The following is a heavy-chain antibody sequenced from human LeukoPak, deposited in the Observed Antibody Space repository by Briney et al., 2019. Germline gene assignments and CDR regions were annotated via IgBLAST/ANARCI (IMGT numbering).Heavy chain of an antibody. J-gene: IGHJ4*02. CDR3: ARDPEMAACYFDY. Sequence: GASVKVSCKASGGTFSSYAISWVRQAPGQGLEWIGRIIPIFGTANYAQKFQGRVTITTDESTSTAYMELSSLRSEDTAVYYCARDPEMAACYFDYWGQGTLVTVSS. V-gene: IGHV1-69*05. CDR2: IIPIFGTA. D-gene: IGHD5-24*01. CDR1: GGTFSSYA.